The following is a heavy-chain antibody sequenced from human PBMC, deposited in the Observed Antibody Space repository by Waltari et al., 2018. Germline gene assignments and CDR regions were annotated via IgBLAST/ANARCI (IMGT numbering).Heavy chain of an antibody. CDR2: ISAVGDTT. CDR1: GFIFNDYA. Sequence: EVQLLESGGGLIQPGGSLRISCEVSGFIFNDYAMTWVRQAPGKGRGWVSSISAVGDTTYYADSVKGRFTISRDDSRKTLYLQMNSLRADDTALYYCAKTRDSGYHYGMDVWGQGTTVTVSS. D-gene: IGHD3-22*01. CDR3: AKTRDSGYHYGMDV. J-gene: IGHJ6*01. V-gene: IGHV3-23*01.